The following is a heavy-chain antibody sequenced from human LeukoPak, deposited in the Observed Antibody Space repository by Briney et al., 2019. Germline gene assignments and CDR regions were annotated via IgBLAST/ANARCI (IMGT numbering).Heavy chain of an antibody. CDR1: GGSISSGGYY. J-gene: IGHJ4*02. CDR3: ARMNSGSPSDY. Sequence: SETLSLTCTVSGGSISSGGYYWSWIRQHPEKGLEWIGYIYNSETTYYNPSLKSRVTISVDTSKNQFSLKLSSVTAADTAVYYCARMNSGSPSDYWGQGTLVSVSS. V-gene: IGHV4-31*03. CDR2: IYNSETT. D-gene: IGHD3-10*01.